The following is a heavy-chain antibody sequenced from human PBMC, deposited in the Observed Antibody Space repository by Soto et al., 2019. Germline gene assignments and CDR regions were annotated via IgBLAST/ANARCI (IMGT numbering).Heavy chain of an antibody. V-gene: IGHV1-69*02. CDR1: GGTFSSYT. CDR3: AKGGRQWLVTSDFNY. J-gene: IGHJ4*02. D-gene: IGHD6-19*01. CDR2: IIPILGIA. Sequence: SVKVSCKASGGTFSSYTISWVRQAPGQGLEWMGRIIPILGIANYAQKFQGRVTITADKSTSTAYMELSSLRSEDTAVYYCAKGGRQWLVTSDFNYWGQGALVTVSS.